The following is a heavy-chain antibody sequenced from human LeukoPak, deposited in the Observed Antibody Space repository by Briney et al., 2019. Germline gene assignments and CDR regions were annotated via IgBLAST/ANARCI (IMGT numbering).Heavy chain of an antibody. J-gene: IGHJ4*02. Sequence: PSETLSLTRTVSGDSISGYYWSWIRQPPGKGLEYIGYVYYSGATNSNPSLKSRVTISLDTSKNQFSLKLNSVTAADTAVYYCAKYGNYLVDWGQGTLVTVSS. CDR1: GDSISGYY. V-gene: IGHV4-59*01. CDR2: VYYSGAT. CDR3: AKYGNYLVD. D-gene: IGHD2/OR15-2a*01.